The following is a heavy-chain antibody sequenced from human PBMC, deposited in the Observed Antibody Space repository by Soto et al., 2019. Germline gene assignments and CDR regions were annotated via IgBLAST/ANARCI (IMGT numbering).Heavy chain of an antibody. CDR3: ARDYYGSGSYYYYYYMDV. Sequence: SQTLSLTCAISGDSVSSNSAAWNWIRQPPSRGLEWLGRTYYRSKWYNDYAVSVKSRITINPDTSKNQFSLQLNSVTPEDTAVYYCARDYYGSGSYYYYYYMDVWGKGTTVTVSS. CDR2: TYYRSKWYN. CDR1: GDSVSSNSAA. J-gene: IGHJ6*03. V-gene: IGHV6-1*01. D-gene: IGHD3-10*01.